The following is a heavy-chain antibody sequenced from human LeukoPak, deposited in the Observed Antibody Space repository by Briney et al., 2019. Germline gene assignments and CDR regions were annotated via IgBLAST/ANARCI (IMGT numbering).Heavy chain of an antibody. Sequence: ASVKVSCKASGYTFTSYAMHWVRQAPGQRLEWMGWINAGNGNTKYSQKFQGRVTIIRDTSASTAYMELSSLRSEDTAVYYCARDLKGGLWFGWGQGTLVTVSS. CDR1: GYTFTSYA. D-gene: IGHD3-10*01. CDR3: ARDLKGGLWFG. V-gene: IGHV1-3*01. CDR2: INAGNGNT. J-gene: IGHJ4*02.